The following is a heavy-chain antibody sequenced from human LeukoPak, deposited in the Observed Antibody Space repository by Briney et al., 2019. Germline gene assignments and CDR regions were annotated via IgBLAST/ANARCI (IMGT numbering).Heavy chain of an antibody. CDR1: GFRVTSNY. CDR3: AREISDSSRWYGGFDY. Sequence: GSLRLSCAASGFRVTSNYMSWVRQAPGKGLEWVSVIYSGGSTYYADSVKGRFILSRDDYKNTLSLQISNLRAEDTAVYFCAREISDSSRWYGGFDYWGQGTLVIVSS. D-gene: IGHD6-13*01. V-gene: IGHV3-53*01. J-gene: IGHJ4*02. CDR2: IYSGGST.